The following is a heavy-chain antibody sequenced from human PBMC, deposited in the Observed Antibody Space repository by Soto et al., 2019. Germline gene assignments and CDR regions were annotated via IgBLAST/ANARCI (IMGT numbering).Heavy chain of an antibody. CDR2: ISYSGTT. V-gene: IGHV4-30-4*01. CDR3: ARGRGYSYGLDP. Sequence: QVQLQESGPGLVKPSQTLSLTCTVSGDSISSNNNYWRWIRQPPGEGLEWIGFISYSGTTSYSPSLKSRVAISLDTSKNQFSLSLSSVTAADTAVYYCARGRGYSYGLDPWGQGTLVTVSS. J-gene: IGHJ5*02. D-gene: IGHD5-18*01. CDR1: GDSISSNNNY.